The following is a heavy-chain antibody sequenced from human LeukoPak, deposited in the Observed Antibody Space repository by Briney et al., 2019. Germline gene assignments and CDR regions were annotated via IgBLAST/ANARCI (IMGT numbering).Heavy chain of an antibody. J-gene: IGHJ3*02. CDR3: ARGGYCSSSSCYGDDAFDI. Sequence: SETLSLTCTVSGGSISSYYWSWIRQPPGKGLEWIGYIYYSGSTNYNPSLMSRVTISVDTPRNQFSPRLSSVTAADTAMYYCARGGYCSSSSCYGDDAFDIWGQGTMVTVSS. V-gene: IGHV4-59*01. D-gene: IGHD2-2*01. CDR2: IYYSGST. CDR1: GGSISSYY.